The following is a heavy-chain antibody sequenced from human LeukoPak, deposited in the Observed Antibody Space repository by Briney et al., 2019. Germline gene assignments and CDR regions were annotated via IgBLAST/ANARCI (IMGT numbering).Heavy chain of an antibody. D-gene: IGHD2-2*01. CDR1: GGSFSGYY. Sequence: PSETLSLTCAVYGGSFSGYYWSWIRQPPGKGLEWIGEINHSGSTNYNPSIKSRVTISVDTSKNQFSLKLSSVTAADTAVYYCARGSLGYCSSTSCRHWFEPWGQGTLVTVSS. J-gene: IGHJ5*02. CDR3: ARGSLGYCSSTSCRHWFEP. CDR2: INHSGST. V-gene: IGHV4-34*01.